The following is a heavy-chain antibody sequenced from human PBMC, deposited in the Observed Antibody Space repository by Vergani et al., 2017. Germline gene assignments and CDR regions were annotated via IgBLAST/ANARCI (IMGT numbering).Heavy chain of an antibody. CDR2: ISGGGGST. Sequence: EVQLLESGGGLVQPGGSLRLSCAASGFTFSSYAMSWVRQAPGKGLEWVSAISGGGGSTYYADSVKGRFTISRDNTKNTLYLQMISLRAEDTAVYYCVRDRGEMATIYGYFDYWRQGTLVTVSS. CDR3: VRDRGEMATIYGYFDY. J-gene: IGHJ4*02. CDR1: GFTFSSYA. D-gene: IGHD5-24*01. V-gene: IGHV3-23*01.